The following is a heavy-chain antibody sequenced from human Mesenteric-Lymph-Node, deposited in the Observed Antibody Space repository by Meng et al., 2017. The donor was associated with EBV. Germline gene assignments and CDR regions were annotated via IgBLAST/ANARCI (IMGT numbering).Heavy chain of an antibody. CDR1: GYTFPDYG. J-gene: IGHJ4*02. CDR3: ARDLGYSYGYVDY. Sequence: GQLVQSGAEVGKPGASVKVSCRSSGYTFPDYGITWVLQAPGQGLECMGWIRGYNGDTKYARNFQGRVTMTTDTSTSTAYMELRSLRSDDAAVYYCARDLGYSYGYVDYWGQGTLVTVSS. D-gene: IGHD5-18*01. CDR2: IRGYNGDT. V-gene: IGHV1-18*01.